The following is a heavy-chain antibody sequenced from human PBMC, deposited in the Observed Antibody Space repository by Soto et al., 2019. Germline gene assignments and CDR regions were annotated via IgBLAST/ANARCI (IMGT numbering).Heavy chain of an antibody. CDR3: ASLPKPSVVPAADGMDV. V-gene: IGHV5-51*01. J-gene: IGHJ6*04. D-gene: IGHD2-2*01. CDR1: GYSFTSYW. CDR2: IYPGDSDT. Sequence: GESLKISCKGSGYSFTSYWIGWVRQMPGKGLEWMGIIYPGDSDTRYSPSFQGQVTISADKSISTAYLQWSSLKASDTAMYYCASLPKPSVVPAADGMDVWGKGATVTVSS.